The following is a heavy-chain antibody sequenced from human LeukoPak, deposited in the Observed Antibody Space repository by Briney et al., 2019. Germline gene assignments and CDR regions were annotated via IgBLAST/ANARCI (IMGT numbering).Heavy chain of an antibody. CDR2: INSDGSRT. V-gene: IGHV3-74*01. CDR3: ARAHRLTGTTHRGGPSYYYGMDV. Sequence: PGGSLRLSCAASGFTFSSYWMHWVRQAPGKGLVWVSRINSDGSRTTYADSVKGRFTISRDNAKNTLYLQMNSLRAEDTAVYYCARAHRLTGTTHRGGPSYYYGMDVWGQGTTVTVSS. D-gene: IGHD1-1*01. J-gene: IGHJ6*02. CDR1: GFTFSSYW.